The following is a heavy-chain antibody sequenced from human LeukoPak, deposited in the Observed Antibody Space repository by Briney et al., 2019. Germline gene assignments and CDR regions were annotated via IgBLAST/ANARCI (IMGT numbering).Heavy chain of an antibody. CDR1: GYSISSGYY. Sequence: SETLSLTCTVSGYSISSGYYWGWIRQPPGKGLEWIGSIYYSGSTYYNPSLKSRVAISVDTSKNQFSLKLSSVTAADTAVCYCARLNTAMARTLDYWGQGTLVTVSS. J-gene: IGHJ4*02. V-gene: IGHV4-38-2*02. D-gene: IGHD5-18*01. CDR3: ARLNTAMARTLDY. CDR2: IYYSGST.